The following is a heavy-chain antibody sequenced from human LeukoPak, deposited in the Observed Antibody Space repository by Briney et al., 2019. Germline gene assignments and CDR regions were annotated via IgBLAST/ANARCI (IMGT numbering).Heavy chain of an antibody. D-gene: IGHD3-22*01. CDR3: VREARGYHYTYFDY. Sequence: GGSLRLSCTASGFTLGGHDMHWVRQTTGDGLEWVAAVSAGHHAFYAGSVKGRFTVSREDAKNSLYLQMNSLRAGETDVYYCVREARGYHYTYFDYWGQGSLVTVSS. V-gene: IGHV3-13*01. J-gene: IGHJ4*02. CDR2: VSAGHHA. CDR1: GFTLGGHD.